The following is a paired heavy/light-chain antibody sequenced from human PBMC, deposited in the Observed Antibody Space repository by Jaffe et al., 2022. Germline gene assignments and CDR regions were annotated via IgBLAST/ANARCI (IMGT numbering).Light chain of an antibody. CDR3: QSYDSSLSAPV. J-gene: IGLJ2*01. Sequence: QSVLTQPPSVSGAPGQRVTISCTGSSSNIGAGYDVHWYQQLPGTAPKLLIYGNSNRPSGVPDRFSGSKSGTSASLAITGLQAEDEADYYCQSYDSSLSAPVFGGGTKLTVL. V-gene: IGLV1-40*01. CDR1: SSNIGAGYD. CDR2: GNS.
Heavy chain of an antibody. Sequence: QVQLQESGPGLVKPSQTLSLTCTVSGGSISSGSYYWSWIRQPAGKGLEWIGRIYTSGSTNYNPSLKSRVTISVDTSKNQFSLKLSSVTAADTAVYYCARMYYYDSSGYYSNWYFDLWGRGTLVTVSS. V-gene: IGHV4-61*02. J-gene: IGHJ2*01. D-gene: IGHD3-22*01. CDR2: IYTSGST. CDR1: GGSISSGSYY. CDR3: ARMYYYDSSGYYSNWYFDL.